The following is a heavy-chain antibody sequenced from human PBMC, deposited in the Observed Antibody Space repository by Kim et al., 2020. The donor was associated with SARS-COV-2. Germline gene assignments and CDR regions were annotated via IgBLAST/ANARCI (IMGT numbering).Heavy chain of an antibody. D-gene: IGHD4-17*01. J-gene: IGHJ4*02. Sequence: ASVKVSCKACGYMFTSYGFSWVRQAPGQGLEWLGWISARDGNTKYGQKVQGRVIMTTDTSTNTAYMELWSLRPDDTAMYYCARGAYGDVPFDYWGQGTLV. CDR1: GYMFTSYG. V-gene: IGHV1-18*04. CDR3: ARGAYGDVPFDY. CDR2: ISARDGNT.